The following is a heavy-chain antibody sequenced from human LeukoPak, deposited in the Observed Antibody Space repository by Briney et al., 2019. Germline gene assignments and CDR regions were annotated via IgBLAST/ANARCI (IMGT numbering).Heavy chain of an antibody. V-gene: IGHV4-39*01. J-gene: IGHJ5*02. CDR3: ARRDIVVVPPTGFDP. CDR2: IDYSGST. CDR1: GDSISSSSYY. Sequence: SEALSLTCTVSGDSISSSSYYWGWIRQPPGKGLEWIGSIDYSGSTYYNPSLKSRVTISVDTSENQFSLKLNSVTAADTAVYYCARRDIVVVPPTGFDPWGQGTLVTVSS. D-gene: IGHD2-2*01.